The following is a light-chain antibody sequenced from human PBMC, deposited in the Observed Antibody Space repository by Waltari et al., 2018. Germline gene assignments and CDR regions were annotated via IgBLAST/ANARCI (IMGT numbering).Light chain of an antibody. J-gene: IGLJ3*02. CDR1: SSNIGSHT. V-gene: IGLV1-44*01. CDR2: SNN. Sequence: QSVLTQPPSASGTPGQRVTLSCSGSSSNIGSHTVHWYQQLPGTAPKLLIYSNNQRPSGVPDRFSGSKSGTSASLAISGLQSEDEADYYCAAWDDSLNGWVFGGGTKLTVL. CDR3: AAWDDSLNGWV.